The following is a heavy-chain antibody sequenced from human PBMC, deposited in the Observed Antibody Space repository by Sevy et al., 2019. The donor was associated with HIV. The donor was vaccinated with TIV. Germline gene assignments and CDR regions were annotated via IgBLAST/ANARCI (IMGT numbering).Heavy chain of an antibody. D-gene: IGHD2-2*02. CDR3: ARNNCSITNCYMGDVFDI. V-gene: IGHV3-48*03. CDR1: GFTFSSYE. CDR2: ISSGGSSI. Sequence: GGSLRLSCAASGFTFSSYEMNWVRQAPGKGLEWVSSISSGGSSIYYADSVKGRFTISRDNAKNSLYLQMNSLRAEDTAVYYCARNNCSITNCYMGDVFDIWGQGTMVTVSS. J-gene: IGHJ3*02.